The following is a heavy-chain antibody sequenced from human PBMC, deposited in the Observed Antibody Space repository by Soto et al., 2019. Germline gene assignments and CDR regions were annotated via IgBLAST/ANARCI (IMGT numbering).Heavy chain of an antibody. CDR3: VREASDRGGYNFDY. CDR2: ISKSGNTI. V-gene: IGHV3-48*03. Sequence: GGSLRLSCSASGFTFSSHEFHWVRQAPGKGLEWVSYISKSGNTIYYADSVKGRFTISRDSAKNSLYLQMNSLRAEDTALYYCVREASDRGGYNFDYWGQGTLVTVSS. D-gene: IGHD5-12*01. CDR1: GFTFSSHE. J-gene: IGHJ4*02.